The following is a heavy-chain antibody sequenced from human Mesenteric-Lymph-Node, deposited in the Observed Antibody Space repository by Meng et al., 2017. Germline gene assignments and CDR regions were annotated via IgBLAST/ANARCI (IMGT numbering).Heavy chain of an antibody. CDR3: ATEVNIGLGY. Sequence: QVQLVQSGAEGKKPGSSVKVSCKASGYRFTTYGIHWVRQAPGQRLEWMGWINGGNDNTKYSQKFQGRVTITVDTSATTAYMDLSSLRSEDTAVYYCATEVNIGLGYWGQGTLVTVSS. V-gene: IGHV1-3*01. CDR1: GYRFTTYG. CDR2: INGGNDNT. J-gene: IGHJ4*02. D-gene: IGHD7-27*01.